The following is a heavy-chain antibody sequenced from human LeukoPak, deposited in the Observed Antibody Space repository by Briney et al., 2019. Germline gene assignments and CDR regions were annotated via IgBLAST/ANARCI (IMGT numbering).Heavy chain of an antibody. V-gene: IGHV1-69*06. CDR1: GGTFSSYA. Sequence: ASVKVSCKASGGTFSSYAISWVRQAPGQGLEWMGGIIPIFGTANYAQKFQGRVTITADKSTSTAYMELSSLRSEDTAVYYCARMGLRRMIDAFDIWGQGTMVTVSS. J-gene: IGHJ3*02. CDR3: ARMGLRRMIDAFDI. CDR2: IIPIFGTA. D-gene: IGHD4-17*01.